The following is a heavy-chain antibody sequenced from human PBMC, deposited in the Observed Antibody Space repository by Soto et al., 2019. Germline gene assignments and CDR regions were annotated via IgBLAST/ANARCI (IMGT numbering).Heavy chain of an antibody. CDR1: GGTFSSYA. J-gene: IGHJ5*02. V-gene: IGHV1-69*01. CDR3: ARTYYYDSSGYYYRWFDP. D-gene: IGHD3-22*01. CDR2: IIPIFGTA. Sequence: QVQLVQSGAEVKKPGSSVKVSCKASGGTFSSYAISWVRQAPGQGLEWMGGIIPIFGTANYAQKFQGRVTITEDESTSTAYMELSSLRSEDTAVYYCARTYYYDSSGYYYRWFDPWGQGTLVTVSS.